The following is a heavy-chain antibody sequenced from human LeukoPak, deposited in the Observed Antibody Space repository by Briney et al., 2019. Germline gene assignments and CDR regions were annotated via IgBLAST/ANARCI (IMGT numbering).Heavy chain of an antibody. J-gene: IGHJ4*02. CDR3: ATGRCSSTSCPLDY. Sequence: PGGSLRLSCAASGFTFSSYAMSWVRQAPGKGLEWVSAISGSGGSTYYADPVKGRFTISRDNSKNTLYLQMNSLRAEDTAVYYCATGRCSSTSCPLDYWGQGTLVTVSS. V-gene: IGHV3-23*01. CDR1: GFTFSSYA. CDR2: ISGSGGST. D-gene: IGHD2-2*01.